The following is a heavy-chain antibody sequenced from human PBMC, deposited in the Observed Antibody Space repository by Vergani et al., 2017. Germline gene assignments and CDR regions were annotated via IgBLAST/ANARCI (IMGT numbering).Heavy chain of an antibody. CDR2: ISGSGGST. CDR3: AKYGFGELLENPNTR. J-gene: IGHJ4*02. V-gene: IGHV3-23*01. D-gene: IGHD3-10*01. Sequence: ELQLLESGGGLVQPGGSLRLSCAASGFTFSSYAMSWVRQAPGKGLEWVSAISGSGGSTYYADSVKGRFTISRDNSKNTLYLQMNSLRAEDTAVYYCAKYGFGELLENPNTRWGQGTLVTVSS. CDR1: GFTFSSYA.